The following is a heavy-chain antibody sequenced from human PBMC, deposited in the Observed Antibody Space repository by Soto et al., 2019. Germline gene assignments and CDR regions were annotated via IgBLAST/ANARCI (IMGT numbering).Heavy chain of an antibody. CDR3: ARLGAYYQSLDP. D-gene: IGHD2-21*01. V-gene: IGHV4-30-2*01. CDR1: GGSISSGCYS. J-gene: IGHJ5*02. CDR2: IYHSGST. Sequence: SETLSLTCAVSGGSISSGCYSWSWIRQPPGKGLEWIGYIYHSGSTYYNPSLKSRVTISVDTSKSQFSLRLTSVTASDTAVYYCARLGAYYQSLDPWGQGTVVTVSS.